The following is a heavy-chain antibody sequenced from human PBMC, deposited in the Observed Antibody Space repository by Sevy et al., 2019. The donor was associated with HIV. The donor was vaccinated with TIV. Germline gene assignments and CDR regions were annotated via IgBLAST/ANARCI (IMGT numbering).Heavy chain of an antibody. D-gene: IGHD3-10*01. J-gene: IGHJ4*02. Sequence: GGSLRLSCAASGFTFSSYAMSWVRQAPGKGLEWVSAISGSGGSTYYADSVKGRFTISRDNSKNTLYLQMNSLRAEDTAVYYCAKDLGITMVRGVIIRASQYDYWGQGTLVTVSP. V-gene: IGHV3-23*01. CDR3: AKDLGITMVRGVIIRASQYDY. CDR2: ISGSGGST. CDR1: GFTFSSYA.